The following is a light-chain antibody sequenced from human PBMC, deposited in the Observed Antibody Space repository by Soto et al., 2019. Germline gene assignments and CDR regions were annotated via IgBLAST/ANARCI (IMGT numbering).Light chain of an antibody. CDR3: QQYGSSRWT. J-gene: IGKJ1*01. Sequence: EIVLTQSPGTLSLSPGERATLSCRASQSVSSTSLAWYQQKPGQAPRLLIYGASNRATGIPDRFSGSGSGTDFTLTISRLEPEDFAVYYCQQYGSSRWTFGQGTKVEIK. CDR2: GAS. CDR1: QSVSSTS. V-gene: IGKV3-20*01.